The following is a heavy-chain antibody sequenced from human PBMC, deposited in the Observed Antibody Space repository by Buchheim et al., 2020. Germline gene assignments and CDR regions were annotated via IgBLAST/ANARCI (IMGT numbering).Heavy chain of an antibody. Sequence: QVQLVQSGAEVKKPGSSVKVSCKASGGTFSSYAISWVRQAPGQGLEWMGGIIPIFGTANYAQKFQGRVTITADTSTSTAYMEMRSLRSEDTAVYYCASNSKDDYASSGYYGFCDYWGQGTL. V-gene: IGHV1-69*06. CDR2: IIPIFGTA. D-gene: IGHD3-22*01. CDR3: ASNSKDDYASSGYYGFCDY. J-gene: IGHJ4*02. CDR1: GGTFSSYA.